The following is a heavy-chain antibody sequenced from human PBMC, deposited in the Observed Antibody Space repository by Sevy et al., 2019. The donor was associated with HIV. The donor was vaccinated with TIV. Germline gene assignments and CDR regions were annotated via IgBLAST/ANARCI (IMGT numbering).Heavy chain of an antibody. CDR1: GFTFSSYS. D-gene: IGHD3-10*01. CDR2: ISSSSSYI. Sequence: GGSLRLSCAASGFTFSSYSMNWVRQAPGKGLEWVSSISSSSSYIYYADSVKGRFTISNDNAKNSLYLQMNSLRAEDTAVYYCARGEYYGSGSYYHYYYGMDVWGQGTTVTVSS. V-gene: IGHV3-21*01. J-gene: IGHJ6*02. CDR3: ARGEYYGSGSYYHYYYGMDV.